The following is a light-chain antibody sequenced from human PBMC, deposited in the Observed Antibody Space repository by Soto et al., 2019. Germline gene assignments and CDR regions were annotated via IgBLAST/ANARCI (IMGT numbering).Light chain of an antibody. J-gene: IGKJ1*01. CDR3: QEYNNWPRT. CDR2: GPS. V-gene: IGKV3-15*01. Sequence: EIVMTQSPATLSVSPGERTTLSCRASQSVSSNVAWDQQKPGWAPRHLLYGPSTMATGIPARFSGSGPATEFALTISSLQSGDFVGYYCQEYNNWPRTFDQGNKVDIK. CDR1: QSVSSN.